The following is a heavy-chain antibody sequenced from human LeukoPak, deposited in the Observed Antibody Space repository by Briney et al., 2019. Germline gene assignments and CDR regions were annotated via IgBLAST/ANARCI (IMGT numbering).Heavy chain of an antibody. CDR1: GFTFSSYW. J-gene: IGHJ4*02. V-gene: IGHV3-74*01. CDR2: INSDGSSA. CDR3: ARFDPDEGSFDY. Sequence: GGSLRLSCAASGFTFSSYWMHWVRQAPGKGLVWVSRINSDGSSASYADSVKGRFTISRDNAKNTLYLQMNSLRAEDTAVYYCARFDPDEGSFDYWGQGTLVTVSS. D-gene: IGHD3-10*01.